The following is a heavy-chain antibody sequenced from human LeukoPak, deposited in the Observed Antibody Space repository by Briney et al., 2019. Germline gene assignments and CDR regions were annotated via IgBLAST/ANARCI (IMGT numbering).Heavy chain of an antibody. V-gene: IGHV4-39*01. CDR3: ARQDVKNWFDP. Sequence: PSETLSLTCTVSGGSISSSSYYWGWIRQPPGKGLEWIGSIYYSGSTYHNPSLKSRVTISVDTSKNQFSLKLSSVTAADTAVYYCARQDVKNWFDPWGQGTLVTVSS. CDR2: IYYSGST. CDR1: GGSISSSSYY. J-gene: IGHJ5*02.